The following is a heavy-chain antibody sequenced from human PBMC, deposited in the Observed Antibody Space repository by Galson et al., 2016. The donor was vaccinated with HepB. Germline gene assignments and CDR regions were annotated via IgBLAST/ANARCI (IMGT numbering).Heavy chain of an antibody. D-gene: IGHD1-26*01. J-gene: IGHJ4*02. CDR2: LTGSGGKT. Sequence: SLRLSCAASGFIFSNYAMTWVRQAPGKGLEWVSSLTGSGGKTYYSDSVKVRFIISRDSSKNTVYLQMNTLRAEDTALYYCAKSSGSYTPDYCDYWGQGTRVTVSS. V-gene: IGHV3-23*01. CDR3: AKSSGSYTPDYCDY. CDR1: GFIFSNYA.